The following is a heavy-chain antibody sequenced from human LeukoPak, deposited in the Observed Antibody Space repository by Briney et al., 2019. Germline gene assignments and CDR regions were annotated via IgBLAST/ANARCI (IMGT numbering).Heavy chain of an antibody. J-gene: IGHJ4*02. D-gene: IGHD4-17*01. V-gene: IGHV4-39*01. CDR3: ARHADDYGDAIDY. CDR2: IYYSGST. Sequence: MASETLSLTCTVSGGSISSSSYYWGWIRQPPGKGLEWIGSIYYSGSTYYNPSLKSRVTISVDTSKNQFSLKLSSVTAADTAVYYCARHADDYGDAIDYWGQGTLVTVSS. CDR1: GGSISSSSYY.